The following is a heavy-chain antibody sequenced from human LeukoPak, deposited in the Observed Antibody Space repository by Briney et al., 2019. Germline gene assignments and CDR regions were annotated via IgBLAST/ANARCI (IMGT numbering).Heavy chain of an antibody. CDR2: ISTSGSIR. CDR3: AREGFYEWFGELSGWFDV. Sequence: PGGSLRLSCAASGFTFSDYYMSWLRQAPGKGLEWVSSISTSGSIRYYADSVEGRFTISRDNAKNSLSLQMNSLRAEDTAVYYCAREGFYEWFGELSGWFDVWGQGTLVTVSS. CDR1: GFTFSDYY. D-gene: IGHD3-10*01. V-gene: IGHV3-11*01. J-gene: IGHJ5*02.